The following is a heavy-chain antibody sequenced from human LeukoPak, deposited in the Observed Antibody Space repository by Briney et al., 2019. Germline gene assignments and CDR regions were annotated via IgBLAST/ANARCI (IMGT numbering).Heavy chain of an antibody. Sequence: ASVKVSCKASGYTFTSYGSSWVRQAPGQGLEWMGWISAYNGNTNYAQKLQGRVTMTTDTSTSTAYMELRSLRSDDTAVYYCARGGWGTTIFGNGMDVWGQGTTVTVSS. CDR1: GYTFTSYG. V-gene: IGHV1-18*01. CDR2: ISAYNGNT. D-gene: IGHD3-3*01. CDR3: ARGGWGTTIFGNGMDV. J-gene: IGHJ6*02.